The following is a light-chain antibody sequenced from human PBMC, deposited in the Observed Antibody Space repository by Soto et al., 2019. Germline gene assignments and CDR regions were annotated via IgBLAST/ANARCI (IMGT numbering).Light chain of an antibody. J-gene: IGLJ2*01. CDR2: YDD. CDR1: SSNIGDNA. V-gene: IGLV1-36*01. CDR3: AAWDDSLNGVV. Sequence: QSVLTQPPSVSEAPRQRVTISCSGSSSNIGDNAVSWYQQLPGEAPKLLIYYDDLLPSGVSDRFSGSKSGTSASLAISGLQSEDEADYYCAAWDDSLNGVVFGGGTKVTVL.